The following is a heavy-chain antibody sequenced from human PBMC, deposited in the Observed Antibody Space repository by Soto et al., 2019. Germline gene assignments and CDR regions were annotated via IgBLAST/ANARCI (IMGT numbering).Heavy chain of an antibody. V-gene: IGHV1-46*01. CDR1: GYTFTSYY. D-gene: IGHD3-22*01. J-gene: IGHJ3*02. CDR2: INPSGGST. Sequence: ASVKVSCKASGYTFTSYYMHWVRQAPGQGLEWMGIINPSGGSTSYAQKFQGRVTMTRDTSTSTVYMELSSLRSEDTAVYYCARDSLDSSGYYQDAFDIWGQGTMVTVS. CDR3: ARDSLDSSGYYQDAFDI.